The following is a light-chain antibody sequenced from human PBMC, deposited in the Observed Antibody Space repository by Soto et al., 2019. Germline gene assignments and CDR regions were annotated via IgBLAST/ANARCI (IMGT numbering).Light chain of an antibody. CDR2: KAS. CDR1: QTISSW. J-gene: IGKJ1*01. CDR3: QHYISYSEA. Sequence: DIQMTQSPSTLSGSVGDRVTITCRASQTISSWLAWYQQKPGKAPKLLIYKASTLKSGVPSRFSGSGSGTEFTLTISSLQPDDFATYYCQHYISYSEAFGKGTKV. V-gene: IGKV1-5*03.